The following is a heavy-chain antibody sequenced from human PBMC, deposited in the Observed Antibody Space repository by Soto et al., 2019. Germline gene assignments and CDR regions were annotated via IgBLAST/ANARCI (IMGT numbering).Heavy chain of an antibody. CDR1: GGSFSGYY. CDR3: ARGSRS. CDR2: INHSGST. J-gene: IGHJ5*02. V-gene: IGHV4-34*01. Sequence: QVQLQQWGAGLLKPSETLSLTCAVYGGSFSGYYWSWIRQPPGKGLEWIGEINHSGSTNYNPSLKSRVTISVDTSKTHFSPKLSSVTAAVTAVYYCARGSRSWGQGTLVTVSS.